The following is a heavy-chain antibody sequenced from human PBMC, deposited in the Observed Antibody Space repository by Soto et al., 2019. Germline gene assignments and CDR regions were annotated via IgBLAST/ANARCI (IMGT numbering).Heavy chain of an antibody. Sequence: GASVKVSCKASGYTFTSYDINWVRQATGQGLEWMGWMNPNSGNTCYAQKFQGRVTMTRNTSISTAYMELSSLRSEDTAVYYCARGHRVATYGDYWGQGTLVTVSS. D-gene: IGHD5-12*01. CDR2: MNPNSGNT. CDR1: GYTFTSYD. CDR3: ARGHRVATYGDY. J-gene: IGHJ4*02. V-gene: IGHV1-8*02.